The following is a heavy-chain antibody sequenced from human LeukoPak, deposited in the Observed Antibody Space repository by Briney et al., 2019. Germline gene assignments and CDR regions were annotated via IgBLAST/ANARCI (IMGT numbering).Heavy chain of an antibody. Sequence: PGGSLRLSCAASGFIFTDAWMCWVRQAPGKGLEWVGRIKSKAYGGTTDYAAPVKGRFTISRDDSKNTLYLQMNGLKTEDTGVYFCTTDPAGGDHWGQGALVTVSS. CDR2: IKSKAYGGTT. V-gene: IGHV3-15*01. CDR1: GFIFTDAW. CDR3: TTDPAGGDH. J-gene: IGHJ5*02. D-gene: IGHD6-13*01.